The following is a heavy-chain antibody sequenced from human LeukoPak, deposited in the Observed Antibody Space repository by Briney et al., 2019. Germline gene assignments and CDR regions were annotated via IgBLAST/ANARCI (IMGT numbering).Heavy chain of an antibody. Sequence: SQTLSLTCAISGDSVSSNDAARNWIRQSPSRGLEWLGRTYYRSKWSYDYAVSMKSRITINPDTSKNQFSLQLNSVTPEDTAVYYCARENTMVRGVINPLDYWGQGTLVTVSS. D-gene: IGHD3-10*01. J-gene: IGHJ4*02. CDR1: GDSVSSNDAA. CDR3: ARENTMVRGVINPLDY. V-gene: IGHV6-1*01. CDR2: TYYRSKWSY.